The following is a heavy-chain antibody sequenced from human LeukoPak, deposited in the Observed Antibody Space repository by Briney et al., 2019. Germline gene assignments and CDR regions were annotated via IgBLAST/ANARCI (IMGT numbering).Heavy chain of an antibody. D-gene: IGHD6-13*01. CDR1: GFTFNNFA. CDR2: ISWNSGSI. V-gene: IGHV3-9*03. Sequence: GGSLRLSCAASGFTFNNFAMHWVRQAPGKGLEWVSGISWNSGSIGYADSVKGRFTISRDNAKSSLYLQMNSLGAEDVALYYCAKGRGTQQLAALDLWGQGTRVTVSS. J-gene: IGHJ4*02. CDR3: AKGRGTQQLAALDL.